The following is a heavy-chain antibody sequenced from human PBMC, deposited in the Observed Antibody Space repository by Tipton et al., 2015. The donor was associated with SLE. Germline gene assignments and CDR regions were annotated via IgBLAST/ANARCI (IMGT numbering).Heavy chain of an antibody. V-gene: IGHV4-31*03. D-gene: IGHD2-2*01. Sequence: TLSLTCTVSGGPFTRGGYYWSWIRQHPGQGLQWIGYIHYTGTTSYNPSLKSRITLSVDTSKNQFSLKLSSVTAADTAVYYCARGGGCSSTSCYHFDYWGQGTLVTVSS. J-gene: IGHJ4*02. CDR3: ARGGGCSSTSCYHFDY. CDR2: IHYTGTT. CDR1: GGPFTRGGYY.